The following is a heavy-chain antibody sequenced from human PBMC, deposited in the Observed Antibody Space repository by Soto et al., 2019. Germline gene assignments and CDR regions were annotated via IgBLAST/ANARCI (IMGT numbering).Heavy chain of an antibody. V-gene: IGHV3-30*18. CDR1: GFTFSSYG. Sequence: QVQLVESGGGVVQPGRSLRLSCAASGFTFSSYGMHWVRQAPGKGLEWVAVISYDGSDKSYADSVKGRFTISRDNPKNTLCLQLNSLRAEDTAVYYCAKDVGASLQRWGQGTLITVSS. D-gene: IGHD2-15*01. J-gene: IGHJ1*01. CDR2: ISYDGSDK. CDR3: AKDVGASLQR.